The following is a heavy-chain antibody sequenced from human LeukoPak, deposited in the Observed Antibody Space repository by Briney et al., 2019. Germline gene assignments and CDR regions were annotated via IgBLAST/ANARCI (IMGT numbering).Heavy chain of an antibody. V-gene: IGHV3-21*01. CDR2: ISSSSSYI. J-gene: IGHJ4*02. CDR1: GFTFSSYS. CDR3: ARDLRIVVVPAAISDY. D-gene: IGHD2-2*01. Sequence: GGSLRLSCAASGFTFSSYSMNWVRQAPGKGLEWVSSISSSSSYIYYADSVKGRFTISRDNAKNSLYLQMNSLRAEDTAVYYCARDLRIVVVPAAISDYWGQGTLVTVSS.